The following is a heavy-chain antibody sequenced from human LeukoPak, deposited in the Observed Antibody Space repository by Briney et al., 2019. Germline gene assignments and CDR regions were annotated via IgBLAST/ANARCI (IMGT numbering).Heavy chain of an antibody. J-gene: IGHJ4*02. Sequence: GGTLRLSCAASGFTFSSFGMHWVRQAPGKGLEWVSAISGSGGSTYYADSLKGRFTISRDNSKNTLYLQRNSLGAEDTGVYYCATSWAYYYDSSGYYSEYWGQGTLVTVSS. D-gene: IGHD3-22*01. CDR3: ATSWAYYYDSSGYYSEY. V-gene: IGHV3-23*01. CDR2: ISGSGGST. CDR1: GFTFSSFG.